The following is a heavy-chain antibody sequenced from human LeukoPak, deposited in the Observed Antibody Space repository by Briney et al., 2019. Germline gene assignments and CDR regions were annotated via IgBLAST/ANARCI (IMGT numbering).Heavy chain of an antibody. V-gene: IGHV6-1*01. CDR3: TRQRSTSTDYYGMDV. D-gene: IGHD6-6*01. J-gene: IGHJ6*02. Sequence: SQTLSLTCAISGDTFSSNTAAWNWIRQSPSRGLEWLGRTYYRSKWNNDYAVSVQNRITINPDTSKNQFSLQLKSATPEGTAVYYCTRQRSTSTDYYGMDVWGQGTTVTVSS. CDR2: TYYRSKWNN. CDR1: GDTFSSNTAA.